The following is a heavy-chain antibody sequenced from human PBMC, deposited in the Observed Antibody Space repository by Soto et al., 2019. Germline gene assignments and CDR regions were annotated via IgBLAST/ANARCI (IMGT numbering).Heavy chain of an antibody. Sequence: GGPLRLSCAASGFTFSSYSMNWVRQAPGKGLEWVSYISSSSSTIYYADSVKGRFTISRDNAKNSLYLQMNSLRDEDTAVYYCARTGSGYHNDAFDIWGQGTMVTVSS. V-gene: IGHV3-48*02. CDR1: GFTFSSYS. J-gene: IGHJ3*02. CDR3: ARTGSGYHNDAFDI. CDR2: ISSSSSTI. D-gene: IGHD3-3*01.